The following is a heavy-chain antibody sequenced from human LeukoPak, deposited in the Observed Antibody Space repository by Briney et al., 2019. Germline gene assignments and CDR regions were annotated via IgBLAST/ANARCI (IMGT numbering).Heavy chain of an antibody. J-gene: IGHJ4*02. CDR1: GLTFSTSG. Sequence: MPGGPLRLSCTTSGLTFSTSGFNWVHQAPGKGLEWVASIGPTGFDRYHADSIKGRFTISRDNANNFLYLQMDSLRAEDTAVYYCATETNGRHYDYWGQGTLLTVSS. D-gene: IGHD1-14*01. V-gene: IGHV3-21*06. CDR3: ATETNGRHYDY. CDR2: IGPTGFDR.